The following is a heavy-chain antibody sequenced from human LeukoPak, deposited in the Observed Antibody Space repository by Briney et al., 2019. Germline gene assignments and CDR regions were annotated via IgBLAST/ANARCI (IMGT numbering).Heavy chain of an antibody. D-gene: IGHD6-19*01. CDR2: MNPNSGNT. V-gene: IGHV1-8*01. Sequence: ASVKVSCKASGYTFTGYDINWVRQATGQGLEWMGWMNPNSGNTGYAQKFQGRVTMTRNTSISTAYMELSSLRSEDTAVYYCARVGYSSGWYSRAFWYWGQGTLVTVSS. CDR1: GYTFTGYD. J-gene: IGHJ4*02. CDR3: ARVGYSSGWYSRAFWY.